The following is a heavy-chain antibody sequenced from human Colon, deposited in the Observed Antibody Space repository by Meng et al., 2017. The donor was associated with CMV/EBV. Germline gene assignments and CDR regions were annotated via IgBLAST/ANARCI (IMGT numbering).Heavy chain of an antibody. V-gene: IGHV4-59*01. CDR1: GGSMSGYY. CDR2: TYYSGST. D-gene: IGHD3/OR15-3a*01. CDR3: ARDNYDLWSGYFTD. J-gene: IGHJ4*02. Sequence: SETLSLTCTVSGGSMSGYYWNWIRQPPGKGLEWIGYTYYSGSTKFNPSLKSRVTISIDTSKNQFPLKLSSVTAADTAVYYCARDNYDLWSGYFTDWGQGMLVTVSS.